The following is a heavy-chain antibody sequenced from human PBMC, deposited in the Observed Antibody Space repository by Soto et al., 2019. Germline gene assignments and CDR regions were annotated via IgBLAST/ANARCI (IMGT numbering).Heavy chain of an antibody. Sequence: SVKVSCKASGGTFSSYTISWVRQAPGQGLEWMGRIIPILGIANYAQKFQGRVTITADKSTSTAYMELSSLRSEDTAVYYCARAPRCSGGSCYADYWGQGTLVTVSS. CDR1: GGTFSSYT. J-gene: IGHJ4*02. V-gene: IGHV1-69*02. CDR3: ARAPRCSGGSCYADY. D-gene: IGHD2-15*01. CDR2: IIPILGIA.